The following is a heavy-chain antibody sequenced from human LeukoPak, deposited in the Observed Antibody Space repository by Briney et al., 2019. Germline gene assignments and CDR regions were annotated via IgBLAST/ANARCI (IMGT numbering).Heavy chain of an antibody. CDR3: TSFAVRSSYYYYMDV. CDR2: IKSKTDGGTT. J-gene: IGHJ6*03. CDR1: GFTFSNAW. Sequence: GGSLRLSCAASGFTFSNAWMSWVRQAPGKGLEWVGRIKSKTDGGTTDYAAPVKGRLTISRDDSKNTLYLQMNSLKTEDTAVYYCTSFAVRSSYYYYMDVWGKGTTVTISS. V-gene: IGHV3-15*01. D-gene: IGHD6-6*01.